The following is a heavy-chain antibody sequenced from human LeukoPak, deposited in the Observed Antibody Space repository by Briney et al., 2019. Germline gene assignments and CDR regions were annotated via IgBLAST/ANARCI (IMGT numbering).Heavy chain of an antibody. CDR2: ISYDGSNK. Sequence: GGSLRLSCAASGFTFSSFAMHWVRQAPGKGLEWVAFISYDGSNKYYADSVKGRFTISRDNSENTLYLQMNSLRAEDTALFYCAKDMCSSTSCSRRAFDIWGQGTMVTVSS. CDR1: GFTFSSFA. D-gene: IGHD2-2*01. V-gene: IGHV3-30-3*01. CDR3: AKDMCSSTSCSRRAFDI. J-gene: IGHJ3*02.